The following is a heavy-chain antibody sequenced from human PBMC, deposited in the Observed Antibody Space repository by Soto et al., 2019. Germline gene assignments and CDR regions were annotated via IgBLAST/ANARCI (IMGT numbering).Heavy chain of an antibody. J-gene: IGHJ4*02. CDR3: AKDLIAYCGGDCYTDLDS. V-gene: IGHV3-23*01. Sequence: EVQLLESGGGLVQPGGSLRLSCAASGFTFSSYAMSWVRQAPGKGLEWVSTINYSGGSTYYTDSVKGRFTVSRDNSKNTQFLQMNSLRADDTAVYYCAKDLIAYCGGDCYTDLDSWGQGTLVTVSS. CDR2: INYSGGST. D-gene: IGHD2-21*02. CDR1: GFTFSSYA.